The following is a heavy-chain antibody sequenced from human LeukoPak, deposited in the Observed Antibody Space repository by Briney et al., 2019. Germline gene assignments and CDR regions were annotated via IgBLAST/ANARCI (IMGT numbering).Heavy chain of an antibody. D-gene: IGHD3-3*01. Sequence: ASVKVSCKASGYTFTGYYMHWVRQAPGQGLEWMGWNNPNSGGTNYAQKFQGRVTMTRDTSISTAYMELSRLRSDDTAVYYCARGKLRFLEWLLRPYFDYWGQGTLVTVSS. J-gene: IGHJ4*02. CDR2: NNPNSGGT. CDR1: GYTFTGYY. V-gene: IGHV1-2*02. CDR3: ARGKLRFLEWLLRPYFDY.